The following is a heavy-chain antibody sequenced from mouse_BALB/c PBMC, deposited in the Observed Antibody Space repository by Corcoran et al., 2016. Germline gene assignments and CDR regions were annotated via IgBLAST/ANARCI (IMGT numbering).Heavy chain of an antibody. CDR2: IYPYNDNT. CDR3: AREVPGGYPFDY. CDR1: GYTFTSYV. V-gene: IGHV1S136*01. J-gene: IGHJ2*01. Sequence: EVQLQPSGPELVKPGASVKMSCKASGYTFTSYVMHWVKLKPGQGLEWIGYIYPYNDNTKYSEEFKGKATLTSDKSSSTAYMELRSLTSEDSAVYYCAREVPGGYPFDYWGQGTTLTVSS. D-gene: IGHD2-2*01.